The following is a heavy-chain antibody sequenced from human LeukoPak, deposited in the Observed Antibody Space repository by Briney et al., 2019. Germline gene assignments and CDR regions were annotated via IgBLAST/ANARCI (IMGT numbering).Heavy chain of an antibody. CDR1: GYTFTGYY. CDR3: ARDELLSYGDLPYDY. CDR2: INPNSGGT. J-gene: IGHJ4*02. D-gene: IGHD4-17*01. Sequence: ASVKVSCKASGYTFTGYYMHWVRQAPGQGLERMGWINPNSGGTNYAQKFQGRVTMTRDTSISTAYMELSRLRSDDTAVYYCARDELLSYGDLPYDYWGQGTLVTVSS. V-gene: IGHV1-2*02.